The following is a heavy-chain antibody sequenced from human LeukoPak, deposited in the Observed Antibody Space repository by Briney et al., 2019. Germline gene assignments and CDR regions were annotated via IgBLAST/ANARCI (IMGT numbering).Heavy chain of an antibody. Sequence: ASVKVSCKASGGTFSSYAISWVRQAPGQGLEWMGGIIPIFGRANYAQKFQGRVTITADESTSTAYMELSSLRSEDTAVYYCARGGLRFYCSGGSCYLNWFDPRGQGTLVTVSS. CDR3: ARGGLRFYCSGGSCYLNWFDP. J-gene: IGHJ5*02. V-gene: IGHV1-69*01. CDR1: GGTFSSYA. D-gene: IGHD2-15*01. CDR2: IIPIFGRA.